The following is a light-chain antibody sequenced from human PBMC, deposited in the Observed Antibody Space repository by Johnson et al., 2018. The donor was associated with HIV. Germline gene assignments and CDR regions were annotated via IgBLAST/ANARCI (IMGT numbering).Light chain of an antibody. CDR1: SSNIGNNY. Sequence: QSVLTQPPSVSAAPGQKVTISCSGSSSNIGNNYVSWYQQLPGSAPKLLIYENNKRPSGIPDRFSGSKSGTSATLGITGLQTGDEADYYCGTWYSSLSAAPYVFGTGTKVTVL. CDR3: GTWYSSLSAAPYV. V-gene: IGLV1-51*02. J-gene: IGLJ1*01. CDR2: ENN.